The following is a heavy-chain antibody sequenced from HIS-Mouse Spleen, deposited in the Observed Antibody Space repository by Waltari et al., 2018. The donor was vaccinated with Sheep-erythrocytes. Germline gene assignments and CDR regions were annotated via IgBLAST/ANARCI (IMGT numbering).Heavy chain of an antibody. CDR3: AQTGATTPHFDY. CDR2: IITILGIA. V-gene: IGHV1-69*04. Sequence: QVQLVQSGAEVKKPGSSVKVSCKASGGTFRIYAISWVRQAPGQGREWMGRIITILGIANDAQQSQGSVTITADKSTSTAYMELSSLRSEDTAVYYCAQTGATTPHFDYWGQGTLVTVSS. CDR1: GGTFRIYA. J-gene: IGHJ4*02. D-gene: IGHD1-26*01.